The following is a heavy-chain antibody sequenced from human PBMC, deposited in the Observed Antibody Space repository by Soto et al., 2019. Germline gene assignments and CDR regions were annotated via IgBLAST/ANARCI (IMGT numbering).Heavy chain of an antibody. CDR2: INVGNGNT. CDR1: GYTFTRDN. V-gene: IGHV1-3*01. Sequence: QVQFVQSGAEVKKPGASVKVSCKTPGYTFTRDNIHWVLQAPGHRLEWMGWINVGNGNTRYSQKFQGRLSLTMDTHRTTAYLELKRIISEDEAVSYCETAQDYDGCIDAWGQGTLVTVSS. D-gene: IGHD3-22*01. CDR3: ETAQDYDGCIDA. J-gene: IGHJ4*02.